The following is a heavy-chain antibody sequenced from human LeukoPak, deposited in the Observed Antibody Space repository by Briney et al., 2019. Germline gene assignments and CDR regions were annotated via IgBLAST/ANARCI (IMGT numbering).Heavy chain of an antibody. J-gene: IGHJ5*02. D-gene: IGHD1-26*01. CDR3: ARGIRGATTPFDP. CDR2: INTYNGNT. CDR1: GYTITSYG. V-gene: IGHV1-18*01. Sequence: ASAKVSCKASGYTITSYGLSWVRQAPGQGLKWMGWINTYNGNTNYAQKFQGRVTMTTDTSTSTAYMELRSLRSDDTAVYYCARGIRGATTPFDPWGQGTLVTVSS.